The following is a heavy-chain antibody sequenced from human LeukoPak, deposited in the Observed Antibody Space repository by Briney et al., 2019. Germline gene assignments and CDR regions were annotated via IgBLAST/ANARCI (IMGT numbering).Heavy chain of an antibody. CDR1: GFTFSDYY. Sequence: GGSLRLSCAASGFTFSDYYMSWIRQAPGKGLEWVSYISSRGTTAYYADSVKGRFTISRDNAKNSLYLQVNSLRAEDTAVYYCTRDKYSSGWYSDYRGQGTLVTVSS. CDR2: ISSRGTTA. D-gene: IGHD6-19*01. J-gene: IGHJ4*02. CDR3: TRDKYSSGWYSDY. V-gene: IGHV3-11*01.